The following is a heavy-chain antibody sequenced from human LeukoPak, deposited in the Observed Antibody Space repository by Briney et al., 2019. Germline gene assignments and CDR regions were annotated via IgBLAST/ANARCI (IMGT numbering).Heavy chain of an antibody. V-gene: IGHV5-51*01. CDR3: ARFAYSTPLNFYLDV. CDR2: VHAGDSDA. D-gene: IGHD6-13*01. CDR1: GFTFNNYW. Sequence: GESLKISCQASGFTFNNYWIAWVRQMPGKGLELMGIVHAGDSDARYSPSFHDQVTMSADKSISTAYLKCNSLRASDSAMYFCARFAYSTPLNFYLDVWGRGTLVAVSS. J-gene: IGHJ2*01.